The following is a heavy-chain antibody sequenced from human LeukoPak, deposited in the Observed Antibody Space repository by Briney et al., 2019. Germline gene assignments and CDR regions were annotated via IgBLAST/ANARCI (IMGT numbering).Heavy chain of an antibody. Sequence: ASVKVSCKASGYTFTSYDINWVRQAPGQGLEWVGWMNPNTGTTKYGQTLQGRVIMTRDTSISTAYMELSRLRSDDTAVYYCARRIVTPTTKWFDAWGQGTLVTVSS. CDR1: GYTFTSYD. J-gene: IGHJ5*02. D-gene: IGHD1-26*01. CDR2: MNPNTGTT. CDR3: ARRIVTPTTKWFDA. V-gene: IGHV1-2*02.